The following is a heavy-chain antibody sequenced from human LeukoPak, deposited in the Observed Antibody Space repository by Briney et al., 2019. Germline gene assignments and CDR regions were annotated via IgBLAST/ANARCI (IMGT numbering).Heavy chain of an antibody. CDR3: AHKPYYYDSSGYYYVVFDY. Sequence: SGPTLVKPTQTLTLTCTFSGFSLSTSGVGVGWIRQPPGKALEWLALIYWDDDKRHSPSLKSRLTITKDTSKNQVVLTMTNMDPVDTATYYCAHKPYYYDSSGYYYVVFDYWGQGTLVTVSS. CDR1: GFSLSTSGVG. V-gene: IGHV2-5*02. D-gene: IGHD3-22*01. J-gene: IGHJ4*02. CDR2: IYWDDDK.